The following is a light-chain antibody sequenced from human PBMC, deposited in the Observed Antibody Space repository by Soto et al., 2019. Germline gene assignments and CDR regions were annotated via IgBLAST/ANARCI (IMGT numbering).Light chain of an antibody. CDR1: QGSSSY. CDR2: AAS. CDR3: QQLASYPIT. V-gene: IGKV1-9*01. J-gene: IGKJ5*01. Sequence: DFQLTQSPSFLSASFGDRATIXXRPSQGSSSYVAGYQQKPGPAPKVXIYAASTLQSGVPSRFSGSGAGTDFTLTSSSLQPEDFATYYCQQLASYPITFGQGTRLEIK.